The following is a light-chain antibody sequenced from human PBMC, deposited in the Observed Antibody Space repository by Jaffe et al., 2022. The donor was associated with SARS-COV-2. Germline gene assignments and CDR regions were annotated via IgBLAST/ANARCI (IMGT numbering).Light chain of an antibody. CDR3: SSYTTNTSLI. CDR1: NSDIGLYNY. Sequence: QSALTQPASVSGSPGQSITISCTGTNSDIGLYNYVSWYQQHPGKAPKLLICDVSDRPSGVSTRFSGSKFGNTASLTISGLQAEDEADYYCSSYTTNTSLIFGGGTKLTVL. J-gene: IGLJ2*01. CDR2: DVS. V-gene: IGLV2-14*03.